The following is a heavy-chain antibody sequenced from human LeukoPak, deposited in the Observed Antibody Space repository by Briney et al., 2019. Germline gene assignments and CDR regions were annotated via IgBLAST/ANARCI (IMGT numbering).Heavy chain of an antibody. Sequence: SQTLSLTCAISGDSVSSNSAAWNWIRQSPSRGLEWLGRTYYRSKWFNDYAVSVKSRITINPDTSKNQFSLQLNSVTPEDTAVYYCARQEIEGVTVPGIIAFDIWGQGTMVTVSS. D-gene: IGHD6-19*01. V-gene: IGHV6-1*01. CDR2: TYYRSKWFN. J-gene: IGHJ3*02. CDR1: GDSVSSNSAA. CDR3: ARQEIEGVTVPGIIAFDI.